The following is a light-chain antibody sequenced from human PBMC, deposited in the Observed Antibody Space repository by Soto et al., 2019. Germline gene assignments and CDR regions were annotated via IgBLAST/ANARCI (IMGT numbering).Light chain of an antibody. CDR3: QQYNDWPRT. CDR1: QSFSSN. J-gene: IGKJ1*01. Sequence: EIVMTQSPATLSVSPGERATLSCRASQSFSSNLAWFQHKPGQAPRLLIYGASTSATGIPARFSGSGSGTEFTLTISSLQSEDFAVYYCQQYNDWPRTFGQGTKVEI. CDR2: GAS. V-gene: IGKV3-15*01.